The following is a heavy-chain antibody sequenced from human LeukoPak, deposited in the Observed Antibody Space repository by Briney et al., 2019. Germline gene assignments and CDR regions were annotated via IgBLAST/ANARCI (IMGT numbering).Heavy chain of an antibody. V-gene: IGHV4-30-2*01. CDR3: ARGISIAARPLGAFDI. Sequence: SETLSLTCTVSGGSISSGGYYWSWIRQPPGKGLEWIGYIYHSGSTYYNPSLKSRVTISVDRSKNQFSLKLSSVTAADTAVYYCARGISIAARPLGAFDIWGQGTMVTVSS. CDR2: IYHSGST. D-gene: IGHD6-6*01. J-gene: IGHJ3*02. CDR1: GGSISSGGYY.